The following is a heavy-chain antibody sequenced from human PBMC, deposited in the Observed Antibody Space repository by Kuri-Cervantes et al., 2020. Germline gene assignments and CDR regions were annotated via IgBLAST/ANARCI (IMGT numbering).Heavy chain of an antibody. D-gene: IGHD5-12*01. CDR2: INHSGST. CDR1: GGSIFSLNW. CDR3: ARVRGRRGYSGYGTLPDY. J-gene: IGHJ4*02. Sequence: GSLRLSCTVSGGSIFSLNWWTWVRQPPGKGLEWIGEINHSGSTNYNPSLKSRVTISVDTSKNQFSLKLSSVTAADTAVYYCARVRGRRGYSGYGTLPDYWGQGTLVTVSS. V-gene: IGHV4-4*02.